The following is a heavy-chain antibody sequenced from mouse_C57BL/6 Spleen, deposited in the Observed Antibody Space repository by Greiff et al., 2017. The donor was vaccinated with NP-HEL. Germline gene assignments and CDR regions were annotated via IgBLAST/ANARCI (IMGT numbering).Heavy chain of an antibody. Sequence: EVQLQQSGPELVKPGASVKISCKASGYTFTDYYMNWVKQSHGKSLEWIGDINPNNGGTSYNQKFKGKATLTVDKSSSTAYMELRSLTSEDSAVYYCAELGDFDYWGQGTTLTVSS. D-gene: IGHD4-1*01. CDR1: GYTFTDYY. CDR3: AELGDFDY. CDR2: INPNNGGT. J-gene: IGHJ2*01. V-gene: IGHV1-26*01.